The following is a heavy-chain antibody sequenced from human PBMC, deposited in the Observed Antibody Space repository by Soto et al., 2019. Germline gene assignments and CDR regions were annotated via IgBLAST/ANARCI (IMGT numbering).Heavy chain of an antibody. J-gene: IGHJ4*02. CDR1: GGTLNNYA. Sequence: SVKVSCKASGGTLNNYAINWVRQAPGQGLEWMGGILPVSAPPDYAQKFQGRVSITADHSTSTVYMELSRLKSDDTVVYFCATDSNYDVSNSFWGQGTLVTVSS. CDR2: ILPVSAPP. D-gene: IGHD3-3*01. V-gene: IGHV1-69*13. CDR3: ATDSNYDVSNSF.